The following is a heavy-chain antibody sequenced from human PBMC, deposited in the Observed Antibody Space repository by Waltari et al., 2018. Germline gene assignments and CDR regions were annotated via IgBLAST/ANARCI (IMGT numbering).Heavy chain of an antibody. D-gene: IGHD3-22*01. CDR1: GFTFSSYS. J-gene: IGHJ6*02. CDR3: ARGDSSGYYYYYYYGMDV. V-gene: IGHV3-21*01. CDR2: ISSSSSYI. Sequence: EVQLVESGGGLVKPGGSLRLSCAASGFTFSSYSMNWVRQAPGKGLEWVSSISSSSSYIYYADSVKGRFTISRDNAKNSLYLQMNSLRAEDTAVYYCARGDSSGYYYYYYYGMDVWGQGTTVTVSS.